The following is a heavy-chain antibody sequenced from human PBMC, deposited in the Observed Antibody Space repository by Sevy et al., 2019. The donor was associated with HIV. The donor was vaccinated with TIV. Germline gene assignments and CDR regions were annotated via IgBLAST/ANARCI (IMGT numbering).Heavy chain of an antibody. D-gene: IGHD4-17*01. CDR1: GFPFTNHG. J-gene: IGHJ5*02. V-gene: IGHV3-33*08. Sequence: GGSLRLSCEASGFPFTNHGVHWVRQAPGKGLAWVALMWFDGSNKYYADSVKGRFTVSRDDSKNTLYLQRNSRRAADTAIYYCARDREFYDHGEYGPTSTPDLWGQGTLVTVSS. CDR2: MWFDGSNK. CDR3: ARDREFYDHGEYGPTSTPDL.